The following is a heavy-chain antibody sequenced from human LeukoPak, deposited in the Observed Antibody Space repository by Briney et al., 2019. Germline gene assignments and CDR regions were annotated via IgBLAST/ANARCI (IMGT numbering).Heavy chain of an antibody. J-gene: IGHJ4*02. CDR1: GFTFSSYG. CDR3: ARADYYDSSEPLDY. D-gene: IGHD3-22*01. CDR2: IWYDGSNK. V-gene: IGHV3-33*01. Sequence: GGSLRLSCAASGFTFSSYGMHWVRQAPGKGLEWVAVIWYDGSNKYYADSVKGRFTISRDNSKSTLYLQMNSLRAEDTAVYYCARADYYDSSEPLDYWGQGTLVTVSS.